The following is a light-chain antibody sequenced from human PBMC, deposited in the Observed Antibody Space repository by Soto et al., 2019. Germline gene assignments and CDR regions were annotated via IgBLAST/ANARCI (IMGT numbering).Light chain of an antibody. CDR1: QSVSSS. V-gene: IGKV3-11*01. J-gene: IGKJ3*01. CDR3: QRLNNWTPEDT. Sequence: EIVLTQSPDTLSLSPGERATLSCRASQSVSSSLAWYQQKPGQAPRLLIYDASNRATDIPARFSGSGSATDSTLTIRSIEPEGFAVYYCQRLNNWTPEDTFSPGTKEDIK. CDR2: DAS.